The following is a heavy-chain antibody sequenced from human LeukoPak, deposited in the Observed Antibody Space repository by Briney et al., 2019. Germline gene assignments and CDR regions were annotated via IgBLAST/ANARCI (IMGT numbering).Heavy chain of an antibody. CDR3: ALLGGIPAADY. D-gene: IGHD2-2*01. Sequence: ASVKVSCKASGYTFTGYYMHWVRQAPGQGLEWMGIINPSGGSTSYAQKFQGRVTMTRDMSTSTVYMELSSLRSEDTAVYYCALLGGIPAADYWGQGTLVTVSS. CDR1: GYTFTGYY. V-gene: IGHV1-46*01. J-gene: IGHJ4*02. CDR2: INPSGGST.